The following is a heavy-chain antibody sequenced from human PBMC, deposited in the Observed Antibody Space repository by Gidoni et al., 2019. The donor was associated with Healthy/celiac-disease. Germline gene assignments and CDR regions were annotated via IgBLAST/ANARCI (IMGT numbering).Heavy chain of an antibody. D-gene: IGHD6-6*01. CDR1: GFTFSSYA. CDR3: AKDVLPIAATEDYFDY. CDR2: ISGSGGST. J-gene: IGHJ4*02. V-gene: IGHV3-23*01. Sequence: EVQLLESGGCLVQPGGSLRLSCAASGFTFSSYAMSWVRQAPGKGLEWVSAISGSGGSTYYADSVKGRFTISRDNSKNTLYLQMNSLRAEDTAVYYCAKDVLPIAATEDYFDYWGQGTLVTVSS.